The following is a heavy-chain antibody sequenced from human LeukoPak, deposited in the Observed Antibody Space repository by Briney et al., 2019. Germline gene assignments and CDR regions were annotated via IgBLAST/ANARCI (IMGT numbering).Heavy chain of an antibody. CDR2: IYHSGST. CDR3: ARDPSIRLLWFGESTGTNWFDP. V-gene: IGHV4-4*02. Sequence: SETLSLTCAVSGGSISSSNWWSWVRQPPGKGLEWIGEIYHSGSTNYNPSLKSRVTISVDKSKNQFSLKLSSVTAADTAVYYCARDPSIRLLWFGESTGTNWFDPWGQGTLVTVSS. D-gene: IGHD3-10*01. CDR1: GGSISSSNW. J-gene: IGHJ5*02.